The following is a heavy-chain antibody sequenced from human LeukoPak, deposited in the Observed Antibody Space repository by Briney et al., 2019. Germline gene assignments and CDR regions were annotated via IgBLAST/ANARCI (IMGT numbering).Heavy chain of an antibody. J-gene: IGHJ4*01. CDR1: GFIYSHYG. Sequence: GGSLRLSCAASGFIYSHYGMHWVRQAPGKGLEWVAVIWSDGSNRFYAGSVKGRFTISRDNSQHTLFLQMNSLRAEDTAMYYCARDAQRGFDYSNSLEYWGHGTPVTVSS. CDR2: IWSDGSNR. V-gene: IGHV3-33*01. D-gene: IGHD4-11*01. CDR3: ARDAQRGFDYSNSLEY.